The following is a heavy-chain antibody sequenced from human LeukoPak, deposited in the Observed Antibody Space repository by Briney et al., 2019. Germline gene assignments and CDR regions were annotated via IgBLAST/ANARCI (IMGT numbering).Heavy chain of an antibody. J-gene: IGHJ4*02. CDR2: INHSGST. V-gene: IGHV4-34*01. CDR1: GGSFSGYH. D-gene: IGHD3-22*01. Sequence: PSETLSLTCAVYGGSFSGYHWSWIRQPPGKGLEWIGEINHSGSTNYNPSLKSRVTISVDTSKSQFSLKLSSVTAADTAVYYCARLIPYYYDSRPSYYFDYWGQGTLVTVSS. CDR3: ARLIPYYYDSRPSYYFDY.